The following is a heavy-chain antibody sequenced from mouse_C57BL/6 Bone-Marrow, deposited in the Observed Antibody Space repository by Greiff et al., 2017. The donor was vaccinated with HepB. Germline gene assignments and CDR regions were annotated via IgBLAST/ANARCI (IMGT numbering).Heavy chain of an antibody. CDR2: IGPGSGST. D-gene: IGHD2-3*01. Sequence: VKLMESGAELVKPGASVKISCKASGYTFTDYYINWLKQRPGQGLEWIGKIGPGSGSTYYNEKFKGKATLTADKSSSTAYMQLSSLTSEDSAVYFCARGVYDGYFHTPSFAYWGQGTLVTVSA. CDR3: ARGVYDGYFHTPSFAY. J-gene: IGHJ3*01. CDR1: GYTFTDYY. V-gene: IGHV1-77*01.